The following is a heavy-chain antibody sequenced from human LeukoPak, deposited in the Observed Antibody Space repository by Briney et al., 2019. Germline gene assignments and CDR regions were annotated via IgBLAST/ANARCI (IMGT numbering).Heavy chain of an antibody. CDR3: TRHPSMTTVTPQYDGPV. V-gene: IGHV3-73*01. CDR1: GFTFSGSA. J-gene: IGHJ6*03. CDR2: IRSKANSYAT. Sequence: GGSLKLSCAASGFTFSGSAMHWVRQASGKGLKWVGRIRSKANSYATAYAASVKGRFTISRDDSKNTAYLQMNSLKTEDTAVYYCTRHPSMTTVTPQYDGPVWGKGPTVTVSS. D-gene: IGHD4-17*01.